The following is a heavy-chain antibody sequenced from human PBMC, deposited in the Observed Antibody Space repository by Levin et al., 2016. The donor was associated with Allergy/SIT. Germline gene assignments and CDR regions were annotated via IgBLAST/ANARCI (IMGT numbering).Heavy chain of an antibody. CDR3: VAATGPPQYFYH. V-gene: IGHV3-7*05. CDR1: GFTFSSYW. J-gene: IGHJ1*01. CDR2: IDHGGSEK. Sequence: GESLKISCAASGFTFSSYWMSWVRQGPGKGLEWVANIDHGGSEKNYVDSVKGRFTISRDNARNLLYLQMNSLKAEDTADYYCVAATGPPQYFYHWGRGTLVTVSS. D-gene: IGHD6-13*01.